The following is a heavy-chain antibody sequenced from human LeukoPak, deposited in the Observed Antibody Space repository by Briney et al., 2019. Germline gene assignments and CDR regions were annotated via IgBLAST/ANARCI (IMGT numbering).Heavy chain of an antibody. D-gene: IGHD6-13*01. CDR1: GLTFSSYG. CDR3: AKDSWGSSSWNLYS. J-gene: IGHJ4*02. V-gene: IGHV3-30*18. CDR2: ITYDGSNK. Sequence: VGTLRLSCAASGLTFSSYGMHWVRQAPGKGLEWVAVITYDGSNKYYADSVKARCTIFRDNSNNTLYLQMKSLRAEATAAYYWAKDSWGSSSWNLYSWGQGPVVTVSA.